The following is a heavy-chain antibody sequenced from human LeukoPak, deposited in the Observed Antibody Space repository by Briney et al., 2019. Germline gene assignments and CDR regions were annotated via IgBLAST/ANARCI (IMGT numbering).Heavy chain of an antibody. D-gene: IGHD6-6*01. CDR3: ARAPAARGWFDP. Sequence: SETLSLTCTVSGGSISSYYWSWIRQPPGKGLEWIRYIYYSGSTNYNPSLKSRVTISVDTSKNQFSLKLSSVTAADTAVYYCARAPAARGWFDPWGQGTLVTVSS. J-gene: IGHJ5*02. CDR1: GGSISSYY. V-gene: IGHV4-59*01. CDR2: IYYSGST.